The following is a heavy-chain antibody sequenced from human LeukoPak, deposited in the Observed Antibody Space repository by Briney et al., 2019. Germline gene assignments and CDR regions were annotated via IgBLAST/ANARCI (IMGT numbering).Heavy chain of an antibody. CDR3: ARRPTTGFDV. J-gene: IGHJ4*02. Sequence: GESLKISCKASGYKFSNYWSAWVRQMPGKGLKGLGTIHPDDSAARYSPSFKGQVTLSVDKSVTTAYLQWSSLKASATAIYYCARRPTTGFDVWGQGTLVTVSS. CDR1: GYKFSNYW. V-gene: IGHV5-51*01. D-gene: IGHD1-1*01. CDR2: IHPDDSAA.